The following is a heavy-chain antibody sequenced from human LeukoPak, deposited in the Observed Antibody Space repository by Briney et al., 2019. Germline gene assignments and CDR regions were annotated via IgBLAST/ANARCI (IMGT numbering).Heavy chain of an antibody. V-gene: IGHV3-48*03. J-gene: IGHJ4*02. CDR2: ISSSGSTI. CDR1: GFTFSSYE. Sequence: GGSLRLSCAASGFTFSSYEMNWVRQAPGKGLEWVSYISSSGSTIYYADSVKGRFTISRDNAKNSLYLQMNSLRAEDTAVFFCKKVTAYDILTGLDYWGQGTLVTVSS. D-gene: IGHD3-9*01. CDR3: KKVTAYDILTGLDY.